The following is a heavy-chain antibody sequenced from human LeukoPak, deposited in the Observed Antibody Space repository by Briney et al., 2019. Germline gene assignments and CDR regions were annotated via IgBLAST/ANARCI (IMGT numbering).Heavy chain of an antibody. D-gene: IGHD6-19*01. V-gene: IGHV3-9*01. CDR2: ISWNSGTM. CDR1: GFSFDEYG. J-gene: IGHJ4*02. CDR3: TKGRSGWYDKAFEY. Sequence: PGGSLRLSCSASGFSFDEYGVHWVRQDPGKGLEWVAGISWNSGTMAYADSVKGRFTISRDNAKSSLYLQMNNLRDEDTALYYCTKGRSGWYDKAFEYWGQGAQVTVSS.